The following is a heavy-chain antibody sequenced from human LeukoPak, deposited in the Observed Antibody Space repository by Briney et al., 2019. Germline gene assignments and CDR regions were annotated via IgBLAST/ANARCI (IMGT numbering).Heavy chain of an antibody. CDR2: ISAYNGNT. CDR1: GYTFTSYG. D-gene: IGHD3-22*01. CDR3: ARVRIDSMTVVVITDY. V-gene: IGHV1-18*01. J-gene: IGHJ4*02. Sequence: ASVKVSCKASGYTFTSYGISWVRQAPGQGLEWMGRISAYNGNTNYAQKLQGRVTMTTDTSTSTAYMELRSLRSDDTAVYYCARVRIDSMTVVVITDYWGQGTLVTVSS.